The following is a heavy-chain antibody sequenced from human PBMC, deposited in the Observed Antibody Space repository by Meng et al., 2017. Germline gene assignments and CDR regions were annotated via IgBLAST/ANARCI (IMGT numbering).Heavy chain of an antibody. J-gene: IGHJ4*02. CDR2: INPNSGGT. Sequence: VQLGQFGAEVRRPGASVKVSCKASGYTFTGYYMHWVRQAPGQGLEWMGRINPNSGGTNYAQKFQGRVTMTRDTSISTAYMELSRLRSDDTAVYYCARDLNYYDSSGYSSLFDYWGQGTLVTVSS. CDR3: ARDLNYYDSSGYSSLFDY. V-gene: IGHV1-2*06. D-gene: IGHD3-22*01. CDR1: GYTFTGYY.